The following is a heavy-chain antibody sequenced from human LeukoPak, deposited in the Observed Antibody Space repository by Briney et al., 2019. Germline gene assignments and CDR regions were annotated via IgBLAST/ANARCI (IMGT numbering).Heavy chain of an antibody. Sequence: TLSLTXTVYGGSSSRYHWSWIRPPAGKGLEWVGYISYSGSTNYNPSLKSRVTISVDTSKNQFSLKLNSVTAADTAVYYCARYIWGSYPTFEDYWGQGSLVTVSS. CDR3: ARYIWGSYPTFEDY. J-gene: IGHJ4*02. CDR2: ISYSGST. V-gene: IGHV4-59*01. CDR1: GGSSSRYH. D-gene: IGHD3-16*02.